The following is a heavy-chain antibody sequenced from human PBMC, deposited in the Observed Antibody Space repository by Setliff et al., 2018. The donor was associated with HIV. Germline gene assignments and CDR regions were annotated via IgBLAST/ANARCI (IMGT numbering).Heavy chain of an antibody. V-gene: IGHV4-59*11. CDR1: GVSMSSHY. Sequence: TLSLTCNVSGVSMSSHYWSWIRQAPGQPPNKGLEWIGNIYYSGTTNYNPSLESRVTISIDTSKSQFSLKLTSVTTADTAMYYCAGRGGYNDWYFDYWGQGALVTVS. J-gene: IGHJ4*02. CDR2: IYYSGTT. CDR3: AGRGGYNDWYFDY. D-gene: IGHD5-12*01.